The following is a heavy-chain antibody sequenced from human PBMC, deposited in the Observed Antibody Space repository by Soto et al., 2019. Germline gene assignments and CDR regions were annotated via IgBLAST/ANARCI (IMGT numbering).Heavy chain of an antibody. CDR2: IIPIFGTA. CDR1: GGTFSSYA. Sequence: ASVKVSCKASGGTFSSYAISWVRQAPGQGLEWMGGIIPIFGTANYAQKFQGRVTITADESTSTAYMELSSLRSEDTAVYYCARHVPAAGYYYGMAVWGQGTTVTVSS. D-gene: IGHD2-2*01. CDR3: ARHVPAAGYYYGMAV. J-gene: IGHJ6*02. V-gene: IGHV1-69*13.